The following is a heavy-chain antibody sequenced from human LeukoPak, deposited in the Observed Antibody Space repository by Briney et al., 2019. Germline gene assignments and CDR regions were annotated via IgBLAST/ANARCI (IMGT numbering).Heavy chain of an antibody. V-gene: IGHV1-46*01. CDR3: ARVGPPYDSSGYYVR. CDR1: GYTFTGYY. Sequence: ASVKVSWKASGYTFTGYYMHWVRQAPGQGLEWMGIINPSGGSTSYAQKFQGRVTMTRDTSTSTVYMELSSLRSEDTAVYYCARVGPPYDSSGYYVRWGQGTLVTVSS. J-gene: IGHJ4*02. D-gene: IGHD3-22*01. CDR2: INPSGGST.